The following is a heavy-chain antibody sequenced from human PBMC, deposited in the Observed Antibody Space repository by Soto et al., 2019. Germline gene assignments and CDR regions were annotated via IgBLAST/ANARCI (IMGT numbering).Heavy chain of an antibody. CDR2: IYYSGST. Sequence: SETLSLTCTVSGGSISSYYWSWIRQPPGKGLEWIGYIYYSGSTNYNPSLKSRVTISVDTSKNQFSLKMSSVTAADTAVYYCARGPPSWELLFDDWGQGTLVTVSS. V-gene: IGHV4-59*01. D-gene: IGHD1-26*01. J-gene: IGHJ4*02. CDR3: ARGPPSWELLFDD. CDR1: GGSISSYY.